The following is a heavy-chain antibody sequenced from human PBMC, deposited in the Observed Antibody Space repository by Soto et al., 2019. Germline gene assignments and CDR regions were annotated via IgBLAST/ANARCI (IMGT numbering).Heavy chain of an antibody. CDR3: ARVPSPFDYYYAMDV. Sequence: PSETLSLTCTVSGDSISSGNKYWSWIRQPPGKGLEWIGYIFSSGTTYYNQSLKSRLTMSLDASQNQFSLKLNSLTDADTAVYFCARVPSPFDYYYAMDVWGQGTTVTVSS. D-gene: IGHD3-16*01. CDR1: GDSISSGNKY. J-gene: IGHJ6*02. CDR2: IFSSGTT. V-gene: IGHV4-30-4*01.